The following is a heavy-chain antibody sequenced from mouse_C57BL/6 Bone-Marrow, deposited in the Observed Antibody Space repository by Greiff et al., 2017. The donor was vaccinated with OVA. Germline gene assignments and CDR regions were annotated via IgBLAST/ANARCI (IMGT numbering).Heavy chain of an antibody. CDR2: ISSGGSYT. D-gene: IGHD1-1*01. CDR1: GFTFSSYG. J-gene: IGHJ2*01. V-gene: IGHV5-6*02. CDR3: ARRYYYGSSFDY. Sequence: EVKLVESGGDLVKPGGSLKLSCAASGFTFSSYGMSWVRQTPDKRLEWVATISSGGSYTYYPDSVKGRFTISRDNAKNTLYLQMSSLKSEDTAMYYCARRYYYGSSFDYWGQGTTLTVPS.